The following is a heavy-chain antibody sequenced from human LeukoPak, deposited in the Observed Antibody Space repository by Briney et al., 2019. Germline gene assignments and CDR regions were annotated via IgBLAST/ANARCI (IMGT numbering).Heavy chain of an antibody. V-gene: IGHV1-46*01. Sequence: SENVSFKASGFSFTNYYMHWVRQAPRQGLGWLGIINLGGGNTHYPQNFQDRITMTRDTSTSTVYMELSSLRSEDTAVYYCARDIDYGEKSEDYWGQGTLVTVSS. J-gene: IGHJ4*02. D-gene: IGHD4/OR15-4a*01. CDR3: ARDIDYGEKSEDY. CDR2: INLGGGNT. CDR1: GFSFTNYY.